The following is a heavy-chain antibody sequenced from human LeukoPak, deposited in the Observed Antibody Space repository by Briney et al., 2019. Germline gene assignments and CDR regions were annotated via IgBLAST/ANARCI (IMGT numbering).Heavy chain of an antibody. V-gene: IGHV4-61*02. CDR2: IYTSGST. J-gene: IGHJ1*01. D-gene: IGHD3-22*01. Sequence: SQTLSLTCTVSGGSISSGGYYWSWIRQPAGKGLEWIGRIYTSGSTNYNPSLESRVTISVDTSKNQFSLKLSSVTAADTAVYYCAREYYYDSSGHFAEYFQHWGQGTLVTVSS. CDR3: AREYYYDSSGHFAEYFQH. CDR1: GGSISSGGYY.